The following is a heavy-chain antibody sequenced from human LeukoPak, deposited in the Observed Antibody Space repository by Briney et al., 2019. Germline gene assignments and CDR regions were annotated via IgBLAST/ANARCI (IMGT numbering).Heavy chain of an antibody. J-gene: IGHJ4*02. Sequence: ASVKVPCKASGYTFTSYGISWVRQAPGQGLEWMGWISAYNGNTNYAQKLQGRVTMTTDTSTSTAYMELRSLRSDDTAVYYCARMRTTVTSYYFDYWGQGTLVTVSS. D-gene: IGHD4-17*01. CDR1: GYTFTSYG. CDR2: ISAYNGNT. CDR3: ARMRTTVTSYYFDY. V-gene: IGHV1-18*01.